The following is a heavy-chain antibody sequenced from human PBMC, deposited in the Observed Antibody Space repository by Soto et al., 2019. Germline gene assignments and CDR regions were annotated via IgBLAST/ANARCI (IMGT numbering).Heavy chain of an antibody. CDR2: IWYDGSNK. D-gene: IGHD3-3*01. J-gene: IGHJ6*03. V-gene: IGHV3-33*01. CDR3: AISAFFGRVSYYYYYMDV. Sequence: PGGSLRLSCAASGFTFSSYGMHWVRQAPGKGLEWVAVIWYDGSNKYYADSVKGRFTISRHNSKNTLYLQMNSLRAEDTAVYYCAISAFFGRVSYYYYYMDVWGKGTTVTVSS. CDR1: GFTFSSYG.